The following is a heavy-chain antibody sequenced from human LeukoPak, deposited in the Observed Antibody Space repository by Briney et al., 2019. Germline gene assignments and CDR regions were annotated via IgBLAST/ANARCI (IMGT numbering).Heavy chain of an antibody. Sequence: SETLSLTCAVSGGSISSGGYSWSWIRQPPGKGLEWIGYIYHSGSTYYNPSLKSRVTISVDTSNNQFSLKLSSVTAADTAVYYCARVYDYIWGTYRYTERLLDYWGQGTLVTVSS. V-gene: IGHV4-30-2*01. CDR2: IYHSGST. CDR1: GGSISSGGYS. J-gene: IGHJ4*02. D-gene: IGHD3-16*02. CDR3: ARVYDYIWGTYRYTERLLDY.